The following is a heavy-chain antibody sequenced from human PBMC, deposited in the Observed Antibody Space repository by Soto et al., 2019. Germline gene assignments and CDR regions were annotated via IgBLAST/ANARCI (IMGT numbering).Heavy chain of an antibody. V-gene: IGHV3-30*18. Sequence: QVQLVESGGGVVQPGRSLRLSCAASGFTFSSYGMHWVRQAPGKRLEWVAVISYDGSNKYYADSVKGRFTISRDNSKNTLYLQMNSLRAEDTAVYYCAKDVVAVAQVWGGFDYWGQGTLVTVSS. J-gene: IGHJ4*02. D-gene: IGHD6-19*01. CDR1: GFTFSSYG. CDR3: AKDVVAVAQVWGGFDY. CDR2: ISYDGSNK.